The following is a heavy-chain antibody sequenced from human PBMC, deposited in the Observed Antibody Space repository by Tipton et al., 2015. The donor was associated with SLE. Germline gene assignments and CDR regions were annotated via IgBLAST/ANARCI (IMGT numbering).Heavy chain of an antibody. Sequence: TLSLTCTVSGGSINGYYWSWIRQPPGKGLEWIAFIYSTGSTNYNPSLKSRVTMSVDTSKNQFSLKLSSVTAADTAVYYCARRRGSSWYEDYFDYWGQGTLVTASS. J-gene: IGHJ4*02. D-gene: IGHD6-13*01. CDR1: GGSINGYY. CDR3: ARRRGSSWYEDYFDY. V-gene: IGHV4-59*01. CDR2: IYSTGST.